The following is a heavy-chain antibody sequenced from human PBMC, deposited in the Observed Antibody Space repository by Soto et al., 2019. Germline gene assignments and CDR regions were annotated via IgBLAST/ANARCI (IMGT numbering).Heavy chain of an antibody. V-gene: IGHV3-30-3*01. J-gene: IGHJ4*02. D-gene: IGHD6-19*01. Sequence: SCKAPGSTFSSYAMHWVRQAPGKGLEWVAVISYDGSNKYYADSVKGRFTISRDNSKNTLYLQMNSLRAEDTAVYYCARDRPRIAVAGTLDYWGQGTLVTVSS. CDR1: GSTFSSYA. CDR2: ISYDGSNK. CDR3: ARDRPRIAVAGTLDY.